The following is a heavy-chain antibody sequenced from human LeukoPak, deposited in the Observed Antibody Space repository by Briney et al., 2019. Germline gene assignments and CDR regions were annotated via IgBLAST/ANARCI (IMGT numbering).Heavy chain of an antibody. Sequence: GGSLRLSCAASGFTFSSYGMHWVRQAPGKGLEWVAVISYDGSNKYYADSVKGRFTISRDNSKNTLYLQMNSLRAEDTAVYYCARVQWLVRSFDIWGQGTMVTVSS. CDR2: ISYDGSNK. V-gene: IGHV3-30*03. CDR3: ARVQWLVRSFDI. CDR1: GFTFSSYG. J-gene: IGHJ3*02. D-gene: IGHD6-19*01.